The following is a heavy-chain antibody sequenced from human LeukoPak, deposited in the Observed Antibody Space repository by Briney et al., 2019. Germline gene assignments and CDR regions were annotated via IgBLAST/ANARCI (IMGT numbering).Heavy chain of an antibody. CDR1: GYTFTSYD. J-gene: IGHJ5*02. CDR2: MNPNSGNT. Sequence: ASVKVSRKASGYTFTSYDINWVRQATGQGLEWMGWMNPNSGNTGYAQKFQGRVTMTRNTSISTAYMELSSLRSEDTAVYYCARGRYFDWLKPRYMVDPWGQGTLVTVSS. V-gene: IGHV1-8*01. CDR3: ARGRYFDWLKPRYMVDP. D-gene: IGHD3-9*01.